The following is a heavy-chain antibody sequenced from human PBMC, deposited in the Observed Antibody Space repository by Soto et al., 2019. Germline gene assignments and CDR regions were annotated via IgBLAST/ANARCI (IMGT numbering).Heavy chain of an antibody. CDR2: IYYSGST. CDR1: GGSISSYY. J-gene: IGHJ6*03. D-gene: IGHD3-10*01. Sequence: SETLSLTCTVSGGSISSYYWSWIRQPPGKGLEWIGYIYYSGSTNYNPSLKSRVTISVDTSKNQFSLKLSSVTAADTAVYYCARGVLLWFGELLSGPRYYMDVWGKGTTVTVSS. CDR3: ARGVLLWFGELLSGPRYYMDV. V-gene: IGHV4-59*08.